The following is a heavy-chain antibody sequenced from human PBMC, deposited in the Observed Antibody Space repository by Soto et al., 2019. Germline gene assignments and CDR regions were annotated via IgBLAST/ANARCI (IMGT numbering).Heavy chain of an antibody. J-gene: IGHJ4*02. Sequence: ASVKVSCKASGGTFSSYTISWVRQAPGQGLEWMGRIIPILGIANYAQKFQGRVTITADKSTSTAYMELSSLRSEDTAVYYCANTFGGVIGYFDYWGQGTLVTVSS. V-gene: IGHV1-69*02. CDR3: ANTFGGVIGYFDY. D-gene: IGHD3-16*02. CDR1: GGTFSSYT. CDR2: IIPILGIA.